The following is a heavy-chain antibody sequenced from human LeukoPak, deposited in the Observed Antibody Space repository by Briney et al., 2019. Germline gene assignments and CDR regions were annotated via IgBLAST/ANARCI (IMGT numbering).Heavy chain of an antibody. J-gene: IGHJ4*02. CDR2: IYHSGST. Sequence: PSEALSLTCAVSGYSISSGYYWGWIRQPPGKGLEWIGSIYHSGSTYYNPSLKSRVTISVDTSKNQFSLKLSSVTAADTAVYYCARHDVSAADYWAREPWSPSPQ. CDR3: ARHDVSAADY. CDR1: GYSISSGYY. D-gene: IGHD3-16*01. V-gene: IGHV4-38-2*01.